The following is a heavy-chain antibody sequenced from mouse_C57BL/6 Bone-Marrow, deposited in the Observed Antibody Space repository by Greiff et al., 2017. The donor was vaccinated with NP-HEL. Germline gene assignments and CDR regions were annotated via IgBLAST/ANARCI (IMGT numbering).Heavy chain of an antibody. CDR2: IHPNSGST. CDR1: GYTFTSYW. Sequence: QVQLQQPGAELVKPGASVKLSCKASGYTFTSYWMHWVKQRPGQGLEWIGMIHPNSGSTNYNEKFKSKATLTVDKSSSTAYMQLSSLTSEDSAVYYCARLQLRLRSYSFDYWGQGTTLPVSS. CDR3: ARLQLRLRSYSFDY. D-gene: IGHD3-2*02. V-gene: IGHV1-64*01. J-gene: IGHJ2*01.